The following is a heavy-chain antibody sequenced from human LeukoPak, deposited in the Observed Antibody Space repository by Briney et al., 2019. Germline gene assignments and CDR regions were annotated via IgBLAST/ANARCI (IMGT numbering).Heavy chain of an antibody. CDR1: GLTFSSYA. Sequence: GGSLRLSCAASGLTFSSYAMKWVRQGPGKGLEWVAYISKSGVTIYHAESVKGRLTISRDNAKNSLYLQMDSLRAEDTAVYYCASATEAPGYWGQGTLVTVSS. D-gene: IGHD6-6*01. CDR2: ISKSGVTI. J-gene: IGHJ4*02. CDR3: ASATEAPGY. V-gene: IGHV3-48*03.